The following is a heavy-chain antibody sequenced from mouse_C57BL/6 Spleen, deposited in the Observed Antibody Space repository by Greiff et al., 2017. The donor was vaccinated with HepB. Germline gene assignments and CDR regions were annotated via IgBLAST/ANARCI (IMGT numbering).Heavy chain of an antibody. Sequence: EVHLVESGGGLVKPGGSLKLSCAASGFTFSSYAMSWVRQTPEKRLEWVATISDGGSYTYYPDNVKGRFTISRDNAKNNLYLQMSHLKSEDTAMYYCERAAYGSHFDYWGQGTTLTVSS. V-gene: IGHV5-4*01. D-gene: IGHD1-1*01. CDR1: GFTFSSYA. CDR2: ISDGGSYT. CDR3: ERAAYGSHFDY. J-gene: IGHJ2*01.